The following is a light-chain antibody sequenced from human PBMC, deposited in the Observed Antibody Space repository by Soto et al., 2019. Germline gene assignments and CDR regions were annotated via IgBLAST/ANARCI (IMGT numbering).Light chain of an antibody. CDR3: HQRSNWPPTCT. CDR1: QSVSTY. Sequence: EIVLTQSPATLSLSPGERATLSCRASQSVSTYLAWYQQKPGQAPRLLIYDASKRATGIPVRFSGSGSGTDFTLTITSLEPEDFGVYYCHQRSNWPPTCTFGQGTNVDI. J-gene: IGKJ1*01. V-gene: IGKV3-11*01. CDR2: DAS.